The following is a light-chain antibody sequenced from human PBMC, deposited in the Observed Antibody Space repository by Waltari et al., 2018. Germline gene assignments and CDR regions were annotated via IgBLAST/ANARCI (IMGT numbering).Light chain of an antibody. J-gene: IGLJ3*02. Sequence: SALTQPRSVSGSPGQSVTTPCTGTTNDHGSYNYVSWYQQHPGKAPKLIILDVTKRPSGVPDRLSGSKSGNTASLTISGLRAEDEAEYYCCSYAGSYTWVFGGGTKLTVV. CDR1: TNDHGSYNY. CDR3: CSYAGSYTWV. CDR2: DVT. V-gene: IGLV2-11*01.